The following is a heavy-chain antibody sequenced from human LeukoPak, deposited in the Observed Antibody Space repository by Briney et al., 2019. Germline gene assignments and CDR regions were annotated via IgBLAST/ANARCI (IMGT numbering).Heavy chain of an antibody. D-gene: IGHD4-17*01. CDR1: GFNLRNYA. V-gene: IGHV3-64*02. J-gene: IGHJ5*01. CDR3: ARGPHTVTDGWFDS. CDR2: SSSNGGTT. Sequence: GGSLRLSCAASGFNLRNYAMHWVRQAPGRGLEYVSASSSNGGTTYYTDSVKGRFTISRDNSKNTLYLQMGSLRAEDMAVYYCARGPHTVTDGWFDSWGQGTLVTVSS.